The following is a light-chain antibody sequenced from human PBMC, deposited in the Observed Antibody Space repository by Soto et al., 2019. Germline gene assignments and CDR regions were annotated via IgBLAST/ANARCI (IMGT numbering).Light chain of an antibody. V-gene: IGKV3-15*01. CDR2: AAS. Sequence: IVLTQSPGTLSLSPGDRATLSCRASQRVSARYLAWYHQKPGQAPRLLMYAASTRATGFPARFSGSGSETEFTLTISSLQSEDFAVYYCHQYNNWPWTFGQGTKVDIK. CDR3: HQYNNWPWT. J-gene: IGKJ1*01. CDR1: QRVSARY.